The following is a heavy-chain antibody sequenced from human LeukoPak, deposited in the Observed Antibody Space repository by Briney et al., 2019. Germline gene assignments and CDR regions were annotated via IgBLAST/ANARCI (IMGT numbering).Heavy chain of an antibody. D-gene: IGHD6-6*01. CDR2: IKQDGSEK. CDR1: GFTFISYW. V-gene: IGHV3-7*01. J-gene: IGHJ6*03. Sequence: GGSLRLSCAASGFTFISYWMSWVRQAPGKGLEWVANIKQDGSEKYYVDSVKGRFTISRDNAKNSLYLQMNSLRAEDTAVYYCARADSSIAARLSRSSIFNYYYNMDVWGKGTTVTISS. CDR3: ARADSSIAARLSRSSIFNYYYNMDV.